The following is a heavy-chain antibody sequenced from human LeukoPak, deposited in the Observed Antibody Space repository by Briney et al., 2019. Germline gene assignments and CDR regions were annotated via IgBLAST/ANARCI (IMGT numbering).Heavy chain of an antibody. Sequence: PGGSLRLSSAASGCTSRYSGMHRGRQAPGKELERVVFILDVESKKFYGDCVKGRFTISIDNSKNTLYLQMNSLRTEDTAVYYCAKSHLPNAYSGTYYCDYWGQGTLVTVSS. V-gene: IGHV3-30*02. CDR2: ILDVESKK. J-gene: IGHJ4*02. D-gene: IGHD1-26*01. CDR3: AKSHLPNAYSGTYYCDY. CDR1: GCTSRYSG.